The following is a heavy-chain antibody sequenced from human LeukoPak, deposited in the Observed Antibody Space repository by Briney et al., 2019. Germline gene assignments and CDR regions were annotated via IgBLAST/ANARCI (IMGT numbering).Heavy chain of an antibody. Sequence: GASVKVSCKASGYTFTSYYMHWVRQAPGQGLEWMGIINPSGGSTSYAQKFQGRVTITADKSTSTAYMELSSLRSEDTAVYYCASRSVEMATATRGPRFDYWGQGTLVTVSS. CDR3: ASRSVEMATATRGPRFDY. CDR1: GYTFTSYY. CDR2: INPSGGST. D-gene: IGHD5-24*01. V-gene: IGHV1-46*01. J-gene: IGHJ4*02.